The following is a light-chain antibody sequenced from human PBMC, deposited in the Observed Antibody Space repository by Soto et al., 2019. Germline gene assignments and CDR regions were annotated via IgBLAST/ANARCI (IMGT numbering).Light chain of an antibody. Sequence: EIVLTQSPGTLSLSPGEGATLSCRASQSVGRNYVAWYQQKPGQAPRLLIYGASSRATGIPDRFSGSGSGTDFTLTISRLEPEDFAVYYCQHYGSSLWTFGQGTKVDIK. CDR3: QHYGSSLWT. J-gene: IGKJ1*01. CDR1: QSVGRNY. CDR2: GAS. V-gene: IGKV3-20*01.